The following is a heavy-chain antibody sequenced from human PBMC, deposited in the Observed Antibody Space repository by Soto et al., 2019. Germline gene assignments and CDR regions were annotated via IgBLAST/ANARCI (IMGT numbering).Heavy chain of an antibody. D-gene: IGHD3-22*01. J-gene: IGHJ4*02. CDR1: GYSFAGYW. V-gene: IGHV5-10-1*01. Sequence: GESLKISCKGSGYSFAGYWITWVRQKPGKGLEWMGRIDPSDSQTYYSPSFRGHVTISATKSITTVFLQWSSLRASDTSMYYCARQIYDSDTGPNFQYYFDSWGQGTPVTVSS. CDR2: IDPSDSQT. CDR3: ARQIYDSDTGPNFQYYFDS.